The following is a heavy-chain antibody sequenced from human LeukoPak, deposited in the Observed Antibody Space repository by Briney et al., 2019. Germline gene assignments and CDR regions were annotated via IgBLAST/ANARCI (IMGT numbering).Heavy chain of an antibody. CDR1: GFTFSSYA. CDR3: AKDQCSSTSCYERGPFDY. J-gene: IGHJ4*02. D-gene: IGHD2-2*01. CDR2: ISGSGGST. Sequence: PGGSLRLSCAASGFTFSSYAMSWVRQAPGKGLEWVSAISGSGGSTYYADSVKGRFTISRDNSKNTLYLQMNSLRAEDTAVYYCAKDQCSSTSCYERGPFDYWGQGTLVTVSS. V-gene: IGHV3-23*01.